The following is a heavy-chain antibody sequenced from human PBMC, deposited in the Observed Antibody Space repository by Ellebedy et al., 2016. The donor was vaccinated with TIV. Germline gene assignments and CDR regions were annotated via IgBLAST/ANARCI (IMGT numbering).Heavy chain of an antibody. CDR2: IYHSGST. D-gene: IGHD4-11*01. J-gene: IGHJ6*02. CDR1: GYSISSGYY. CDR3: ARVLYSNYGYYYYGMDV. V-gene: IGHV4-38-2*02. Sequence: SETLSLTCTVSGYSISSGYYWGWIRQPPGKGLEWIGSIYHSGSTYYNPSLKSRVTISVDTSKNQFSLKLSSVTAADTAVYYCARVLYSNYGYYYYGMDVWGQGTTVTVSS.